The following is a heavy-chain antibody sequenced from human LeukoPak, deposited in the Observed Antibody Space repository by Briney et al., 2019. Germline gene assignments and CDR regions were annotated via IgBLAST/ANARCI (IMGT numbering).Heavy chain of an antibody. CDR2: INPNSGGT. J-gene: IGHJ4*02. D-gene: IGHD3-3*01. CDR3: ARGGFRRGDYDFWRAPDY. CDR1: GYTFTGYY. Sequence: ASVKVSCKASGYTFTGYYMHWVRQAPGQGLEWMGWINPNSGGTNYAQKFQGRVTMTRDTSISTAYMELSRLRSDDTAVYYCARGGFRRGDYDFWRAPDYWGQGTLVTVSS. V-gene: IGHV1-2*02.